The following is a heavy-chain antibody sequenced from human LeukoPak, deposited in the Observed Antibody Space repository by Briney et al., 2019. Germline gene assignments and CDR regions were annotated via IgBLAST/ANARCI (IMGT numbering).Heavy chain of an antibody. D-gene: IGHD6-13*01. CDR1: GGSARGYY. V-gene: IGHV4-34*01. CDR3: ARGIALVF. J-gene: IGHJ4*02. CDR2: INHSGST. Sequence: SETLSLTCAVDGGSARGYYWSWIRQPPGKGLEWIGEINHSGSTNYNPSLKGRVTISVDTSKNQFSLKLSSVTAADRAAYYCARGIALVFWGQGTLVTVSS.